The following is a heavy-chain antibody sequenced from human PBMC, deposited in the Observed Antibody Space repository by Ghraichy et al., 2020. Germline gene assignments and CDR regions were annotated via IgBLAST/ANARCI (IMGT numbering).Heavy chain of an antibody. D-gene: IGHD3-3*01. Sequence: SETLSLTCTVSGGSISSGGYYWSWIRQHPGKGLEWIGYIYYSGSTYYNPSLKSRVTISVDTSKNQFSLKLSSVTAADTAVYYCARGWGSYDFWSGYSNWFDPWGQGTLVTVSS. CDR3: ARGWGSYDFWSGYSNWFDP. CDR2: IYYSGST. J-gene: IGHJ5*02. V-gene: IGHV4-31*03. CDR1: GGSISSGGYY.